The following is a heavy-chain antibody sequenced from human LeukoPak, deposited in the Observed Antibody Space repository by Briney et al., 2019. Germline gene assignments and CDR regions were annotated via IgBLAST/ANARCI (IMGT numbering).Heavy chain of an antibody. J-gene: IGHJ5*02. Sequence: ASVKVSCKVSGYTLTELSMHWVRQAPGKGLEWMGGFDPEDGETIYAQKFQGRVTMTEDTSADTAYMELSSLRSEDTAVYYCATGGYCSSTSCSPRRLDPWGQGTLVTVSS. CDR2: FDPEDGET. CDR3: ATGGYCSSTSCSPRRLDP. CDR1: GYTLTELS. V-gene: IGHV1-24*01. D-gene: IGHD2-2*01.